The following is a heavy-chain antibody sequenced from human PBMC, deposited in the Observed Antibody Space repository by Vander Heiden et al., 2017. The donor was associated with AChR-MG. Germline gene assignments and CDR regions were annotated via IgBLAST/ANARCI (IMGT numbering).Heavy chain of an antibody. Sequence: QVQLVQSGTEVKMPGASVKLSCKASGYSFVAYYLHWVRQAPGQGLEWMGRINPNSGGTNYAQRFQGRVTMTRDTSISTAYMEVTRLTYDDTAVYYCAREYTSSSADYWGQGTLVTVSS. J-gene: IGHJ4*02. CDR2: INPNSGGT. CDR1: GYSFVAYY. D-gene: IGHD6-6*01. CDR3: AREYTSSSADY. V-gene: IGHV1-2*06.